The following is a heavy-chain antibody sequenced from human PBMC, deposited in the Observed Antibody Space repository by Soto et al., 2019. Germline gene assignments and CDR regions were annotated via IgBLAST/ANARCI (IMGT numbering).Heavy chain of an antibody. V-gene: IGHV4-59*01. CDR2: IYYSGST. CDR3: ARRRSGTSYYLWDH. D-gene: IGHD2-2*01. J-gene: IGHJ4*02. CDR1: GGSISSYY. Sequence: SETLSLTCTVSGGSISSYYWSWIRQPPGKGLEWIGYIYYSGSTNYNPSLKSRVSISVDTSKNQFSLKLSSVTAADTAVYYCARRRSGTSYYLWDHWGQGTLVTVSS.